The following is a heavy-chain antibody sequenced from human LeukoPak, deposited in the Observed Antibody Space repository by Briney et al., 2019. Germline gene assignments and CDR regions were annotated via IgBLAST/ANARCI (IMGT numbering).Heavy chain of an antibody. D-gene: IGHD3-10*01. CDR3: ASSASGRLGYYGSGKRMDV. J-gene: IGHJ6*02. CDR2: INPSGGST. CDR1: GYTFTSYY. V-gene: IGHV1-46*01. Sequence: GASVKVSCKASGYTFTSYYMHWVRQAPGQGLEWMGIINPSGGSTSYAQKLQGRVTMTRDTSTSTVYMELSSLRSEDTAVYYCASSASGRLGYYGSGKRMDVWGQGTTVTVSS.